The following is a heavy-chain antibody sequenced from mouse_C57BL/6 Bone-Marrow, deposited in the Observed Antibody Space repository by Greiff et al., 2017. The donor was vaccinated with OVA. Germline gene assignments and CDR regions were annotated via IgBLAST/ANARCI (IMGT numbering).Heavy chain of an antibody. J-gene: IGHJ1*03. D-gene: IGHD2-5*01. Sequence: EVQGVESVAELVRPGASVKLSCTASGFNIKNTYMHWVKQRPEQGLEWIGRIDPANGNTKYAPKFQGKATITADTSSNTAYLQLSSLTSEDTAIYYCAPYYSNYERYFDVWGTGTTVTVSS. CDR1: GFNIKNTY. CDR2: IDPANGNT. CDR3: APYYSNYERYFDV. V-gene: IGHV14-3*01.